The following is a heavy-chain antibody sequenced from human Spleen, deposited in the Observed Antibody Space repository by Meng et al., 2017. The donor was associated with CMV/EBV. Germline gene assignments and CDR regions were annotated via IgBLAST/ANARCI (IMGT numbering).Heavy chain of an antibody. D-gene: IGHD2-2*01. CDR1: GFRFRTYA. CDR3: AKSTVAGPMRSDF. CDR2: ISGSGGTT. J-gene: IGHJ4*02. Sequence: GGSLRLSCAASGFRFRTYAMTWVRQAPGKGLEWVSSISGSGGTTYYADSVKGRFTISRDNSRDTVFLQMNDLRGDDSARYYCAKSTVAGPMRSDFWGQGTVVTVSS. V-gene: IGHV3-23*01.